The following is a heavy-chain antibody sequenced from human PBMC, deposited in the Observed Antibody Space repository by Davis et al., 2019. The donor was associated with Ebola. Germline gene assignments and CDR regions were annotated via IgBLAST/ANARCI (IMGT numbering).Heavy chain of an antibody. J-gene: IGHJ4*02. D-gene: IGHD5-12*01. CDR2: ISSSGSTI. V-gene: IGHV3-48*03. CDR3: APTKVGRFDY. CDR1: GFTFSSYE. Sequence: GGSLRLSCAASGFTFSSYEMNWVRQAPGKGLEWVSYISSSGSTIYYADSVKGRFTISRDNSKNTLYLQMNSLRAEDTAVYYCAPTKVGRFDYWGQGTLVTVSS.